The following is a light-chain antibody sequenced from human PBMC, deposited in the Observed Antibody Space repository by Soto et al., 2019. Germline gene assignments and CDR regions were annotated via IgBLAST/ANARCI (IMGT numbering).Light chain of an antibody. J-gene: IGKJ1*01. CDR1: QGVSSN. V-gene: IGKV3-15*01. CDR3: QQYNNWPRT. Sequence: EVGLKQSPATLSVYKGERATLSCRAGQGVSSNLAWYQQKPGQAPRLLIYGASTRATGIPARFSGSGSGTEFTLTISSLQSEDFAVYYCQQYNNWPRTFGQGT. CDR2: GAS.